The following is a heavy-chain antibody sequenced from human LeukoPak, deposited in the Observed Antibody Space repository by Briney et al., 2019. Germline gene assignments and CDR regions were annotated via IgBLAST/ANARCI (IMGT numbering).Heavy chain of an antibody. CDR1: GGSFSGYY. D-gene: IGHD3-3*01. CDR3: AIGTIFGVVAAAY. Sequence: SGTLSLTCAVYGGSFSGYYWSWIRQPPGKGLEWIGEINHSGSTNYNPSLKSRVTISVDTSKNQFSLKLSSVTAADTAVYYCAIGTIFGVVAAAYWGQGTLVTVSS. V-gene: IGHV4-34*01. J-gene: IGHJ4*02. CDR2: INHSGST.